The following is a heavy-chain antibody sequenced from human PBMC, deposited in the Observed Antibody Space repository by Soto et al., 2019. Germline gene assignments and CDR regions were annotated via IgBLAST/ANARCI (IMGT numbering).Heavy chain of an antibody. D-gene: IGHD3-10*01. J-gene: IGHJ4*02. CDR2: IYPGDSDT. CDR3: ARQVPGDYYFDY. CDR1: GYSFSTYW. V-gene: IGHV5-51*01. Sequence: GESLKISCKGSGYSFSTYWIGWVRQMPGEALEWMGIIYPGDSDTRYSPSFQGQVTISADKSINTASLHWSSLKASDTAMYYCARQVPGDYYFDYWGQGTLVTVSS.